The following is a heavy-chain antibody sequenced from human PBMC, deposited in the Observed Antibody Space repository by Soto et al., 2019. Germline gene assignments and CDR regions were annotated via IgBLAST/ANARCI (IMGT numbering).Heavy chain of an antibody. Sequence: GGSLRLSCAASGFTFSSYWMHWVRQAPGKGLVWVSRINSDGSSTSYADSVKGRFTISRDNAKNTLYLQMNSLRAEDTAVYYCSVRNYYYYGMDVWGQGTTVTVSS. V-gene: IGHV3-74*01. CDR2: INSDGSST. J-gene: IGHJ6*02. CDR1: GFTFSSYW. CDR3: SVRNYYYYGMDV. D-gene: IGHD3-10*01.